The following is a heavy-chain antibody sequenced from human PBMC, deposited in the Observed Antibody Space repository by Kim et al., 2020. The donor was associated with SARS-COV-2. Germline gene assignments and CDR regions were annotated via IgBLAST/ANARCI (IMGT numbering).Heavy chain of an antibody. Sequence: HYNPSLKSRVTISVDTSKNQFSLKLSSVTAADTAVYYCASGSYYPMVFDYWGQGTLVTVSS. J-gene: IGHJ4*02. D-gene: IGHD3-10*01. V-gene: IGHV4-34*01. CDR3: ASGSYYPMVFDY.